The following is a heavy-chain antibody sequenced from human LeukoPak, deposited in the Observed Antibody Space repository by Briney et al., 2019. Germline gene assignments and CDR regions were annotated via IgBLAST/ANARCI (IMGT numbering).Heavy chain of an antibody. D-gene: IGHD2-2*02. V-gene: IGHV4-34*01. CDR2: TNHSGST. Sequence: SETLSLTCAVYGGSFSGYYWSWIRQPPGKGLEWIGETNHSGSTNYNPSLKSRVTISVDTSKNQFSLKLSSVTAADTAVYYCARGVRGTYCSSTSCYIGRWFDPWGQGTLVTVSS. CDR3: ARGVRGTYCSSTSCYIGRWFDP. CDR1: GGSFSGYY. J-gene: IGHJ5*02.